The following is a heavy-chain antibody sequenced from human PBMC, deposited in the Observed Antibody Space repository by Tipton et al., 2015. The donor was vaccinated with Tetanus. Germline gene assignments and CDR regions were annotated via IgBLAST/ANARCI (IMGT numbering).Heavy chain of an antibody. J-gene: IGHJ4*02. D-gene: IGHD5-12*01. CDR3: ARANNDYPKKGPFDY. CDR1: GGSVSRSSHY. V-gene: IGHV4-61*01. CDR2: VHYSGRT. Sequence: TLSLTCTVSGGSVSRSSHYWTWIRQPPGKGLEWIGYVHYSGRTNKSPSLKSRLTLSIDKSTNQFSLRLTSVTAADTAVYYCARANNDYPKKGPFDYWGQGARVIVSS.